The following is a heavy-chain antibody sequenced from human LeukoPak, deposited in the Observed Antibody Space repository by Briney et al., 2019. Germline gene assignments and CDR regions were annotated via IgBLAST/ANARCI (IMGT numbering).Heavy chain of an antibody. CDR3: ARDPYYDSSTYWYFDL. Sequence: PSETLSLTCTGSVGSISSYYWSWIRQPPGKGLEWIGYIYYSGSTNYNPSLKSRVTISVDTSKNQFSLKLSSVTAADTAVYYCARDPYYDSSTYWYFDLWGRGTLVTVSS. CDR1: VGSISSYY. D-gene: IGHD3-22*01. V-gene: IGHV4-59*01. CDR2: IYYSGST. J-gene: IGHJ2*01.